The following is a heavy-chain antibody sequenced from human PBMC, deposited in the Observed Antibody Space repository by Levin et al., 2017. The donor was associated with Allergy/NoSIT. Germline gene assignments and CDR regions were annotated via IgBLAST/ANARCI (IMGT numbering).Heavy chain of an antibody. V-gene: IGHV3-53*01. J-gene: IGHJ3*01. CDR2: IYSGGST. CDR1: GFSVGSNY. CDR3: ATGRSSRP. Sequence: SCAASGFSVGSNYMSWVRQAPGKGLEWVSVIYSGGSTNYADFVQGRFTISRDSSKNTVYLQMNSLRVEDTAVYYCATGRSSRPWGQGTMVTVSS. D-gene: IGHD1-26*01.